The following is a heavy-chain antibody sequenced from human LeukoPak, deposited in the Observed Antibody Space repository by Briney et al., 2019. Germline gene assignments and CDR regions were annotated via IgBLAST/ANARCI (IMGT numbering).Heavy chain of an antibody. V-gene: IGHV1-46*01. CDR3: ARDLGGGSGSYYPPRGDY. Sequence: GASVTVSCKASGYTFTSYYMHWVRHAPGQGLEWMGIINPSGGSTSYAQKFQGRVTMTRGTSTSTVYMELSSLRSEDTAVYYCARDLGGGSGSYYPPRGDYWGQGTLVTVSS. CDR1: GYTFTSYY. D-gene: IGHD3-10*01. J-gene: IGHJ4*02. CDR2: INPSGGST.